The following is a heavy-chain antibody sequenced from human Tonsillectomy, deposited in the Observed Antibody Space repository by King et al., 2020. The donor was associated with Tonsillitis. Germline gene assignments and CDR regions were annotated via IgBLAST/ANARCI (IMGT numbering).Heavy chain of an antibody. V-gene: IGHV2-5*09. CDR1: GFSLSTNGVG. D-gene: IGHD4-17*01. J-gene: IGHJ4*02. CDR2: IYCDDDK. CDR3: AQRAITDYGDFGYFDY. Sequence: VTLKESGPTLVKPTQTLTLTCTFSGFSLSTNGVGVGWIRQPPGKALEWLALIYCDDDKLYCPSLKNRLTITKDTSKNQVVLTMTNMDPVDTATYYCAQRAITDYGDFGYFDYWGQGTLVTVSS.